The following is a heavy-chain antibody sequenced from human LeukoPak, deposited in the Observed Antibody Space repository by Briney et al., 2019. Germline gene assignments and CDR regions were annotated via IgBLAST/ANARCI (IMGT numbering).Heavy chain of an antibody. CDR2: ISSSGSTI. V-gene: IGHV3-11*01. Sequence: PGGSLRLSCAASGFTFSDYYMSWIRQAPGKGLEWVSYISSSGSTIYYADSVKGRFTISRDNSKNTLYLQMNSLRAEDTAVYYCAKSPPGMVRGYYYYYYMDVWGKGTTVTVSS. D-gene: IGHD3-10*01. CDR1: GFTFSDYY. CDR3: AKSPPGMVRGYYYYYYMDV. J-gene: IGHJ6*03.